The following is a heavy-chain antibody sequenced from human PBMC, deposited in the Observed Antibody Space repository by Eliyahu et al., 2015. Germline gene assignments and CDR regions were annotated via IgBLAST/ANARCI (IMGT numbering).Heavy chain of an antibody. J-gene: IGHJ3*02. V-gene: IGHV3-48*01. CDR3: ARSEGSGMFAFDI. Sequence: DSVKGRFTFSRDNVDNSLYLQMNRLRFEDTALYFCARSEGSGMFAFDIWGRGTMVTVSS. D-gene: IGHD3-10*01.